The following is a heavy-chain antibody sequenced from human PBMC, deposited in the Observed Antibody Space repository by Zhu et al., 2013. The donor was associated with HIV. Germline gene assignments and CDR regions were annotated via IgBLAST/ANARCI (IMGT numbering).Heavy chain of an antibody. D-gene: IGHD3-10*01. CDR2: VNPSGGGT. CDR1: GYTFTAYY. J-gene: IGHJ6*02. Sequence: QAQLVQSGAEVKKPGASVKVSCKASGYTFTAYYLHWVRQVPGQGLEWMGIVNPSGGGTTYAQKFQDRITMTTDTSARTVYMEVSSLKSEDTAIYYCGRDSRISSGGAVSYYGLDIWGQGTTVTVSS. CDR3: GRDSRISSGGAVSYYGLDI. V-gene: IGHV1-46*01.